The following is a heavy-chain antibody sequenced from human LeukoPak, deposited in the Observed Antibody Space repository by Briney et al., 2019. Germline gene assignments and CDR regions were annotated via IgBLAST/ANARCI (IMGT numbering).Heavy chain of an antibody. D-gene: IGHD6-13*01. J-gene: IGHJ4*02. CDR1: GFTFGSYA. CDR2: ITSNGGST. V-gene: IGHV3-64*01. CDR3: ARASASSWYASADY. Sequence: SGGSLRLSCAASGFTFGSYAMHWVRQAPGKGLEYVSSITSNGGSTYYANSVKGRFTISRDNSKNTLYPQMGSLRAEDMAVYYCARASASSWYASADYWGQGTLVTVSS.